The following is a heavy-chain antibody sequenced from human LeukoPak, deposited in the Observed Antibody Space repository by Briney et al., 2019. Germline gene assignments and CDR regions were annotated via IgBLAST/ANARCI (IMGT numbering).Heavy chain of an antibody. V-gene: IGHV3-30*18. CDR1: GFTFSSYG. J-gene: IGHJ4*02. CDR2: ISYDGSSK. Sequence: PGGSLRLSCAASGFTFSSYGMHWVRQAPGKGLEWVAVISYDGSSKYYADSVKGRFTISRDNSKNTLYLQMNSLRAEDTAVYYCAKPYGDYLWIDYWGQGTLVTVSS. D-gene: IGHD4-17*01. CDR3: AKPYGDYLWIDY.